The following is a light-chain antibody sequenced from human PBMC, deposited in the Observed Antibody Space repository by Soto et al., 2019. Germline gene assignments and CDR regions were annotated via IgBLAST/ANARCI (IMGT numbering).Light chain of an antibody. Sequence: QSVLTRPPSVSGAPGQRVTISCTGSSSNIGAGYDVHWYQQLPGTAPKLLIYGNSNRPSGVPDRFSGSKSGTSASLAITGLQAEDEADYYCQSYDSSLSGPWVFGGGTKLTVL. V-gene: IGLV1-40*01. CDR2: GNS. CDR3: QSYDSSLSGPWV. J-gene: IGLJ3*02. CDR1: SSNIGAGYD.